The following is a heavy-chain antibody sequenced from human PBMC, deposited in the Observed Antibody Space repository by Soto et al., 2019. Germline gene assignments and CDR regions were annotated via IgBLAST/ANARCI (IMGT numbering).Heavy chain of an antibody. CDR2: ISDSGRTI. J-gene: IGHJ4*02. V-gene: IGHV3-48*02. CDR1: GFTFSSYS. CDR3: ARGDSDIWSGFPTFDS. Sequence: EVQLVESGGGLVQPGGSLRLSCAASGFTFSSYSMNWVRQAPGKGLEWVSTISDSGRTIYYADSVKGRVTISRDNAKNSLYLQMNSLRDEHTAVYFCARGDSDIWSGFPTFDSWGQGTRVTVSS. D-gene: IGHD3-3*01.